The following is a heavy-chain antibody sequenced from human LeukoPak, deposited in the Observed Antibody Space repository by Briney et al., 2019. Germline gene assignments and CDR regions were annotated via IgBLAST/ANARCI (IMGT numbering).Heavy chain of an antibody. Sequence: SETLSLTCTVSGGSISSSSYYWGWIRQPPGKGLEWIGSIYYSGSTYYNPSLKSRVTISVDTSKNQFSLKLSSVTVADTAVYYCARPPYSSGWFGNWFDPWGQGTLVTVSS. V-gene: IGHV4-39*01. CDR1: GGSISSSSYY. D-gene: IGHD6-19*01. J-gene: IGHJ5*02. CDR3: ARPPYSSGWFGNWFDP. CDR2: IYYSGST.